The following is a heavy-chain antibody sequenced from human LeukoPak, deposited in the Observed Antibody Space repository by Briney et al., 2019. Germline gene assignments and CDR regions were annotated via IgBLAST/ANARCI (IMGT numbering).Heavy chain of an antibody. J-gene: IGHJ6*02. Sequence: ASVKVSCTASGYTFTSYGISWVRQAPGQGLEWMGWISAYNGNTNYAQKLQGRVTMTTDTSTSTAYMELRSLRSDDTAVYYCARQTGTPFGGYYGMDVWGQGTTVTVSS. CDR3: ARQTGTPFGGYYGMDV. CDR1: GYTFTSYG. CDR2: ISAYNGNT. V-gene: IGHV1-18*01. D-gene: IGHD1-1*01.